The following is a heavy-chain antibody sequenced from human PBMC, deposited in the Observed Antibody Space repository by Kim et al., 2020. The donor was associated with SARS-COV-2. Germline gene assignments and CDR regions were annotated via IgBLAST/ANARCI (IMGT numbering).Heavy chain of an antibody. V-gene: IGHV3-9*01. CDR2: INSDRRKI. CDR3: TKSNDMDV. CDR1: GFAITDHT. Sequence: GGSLRLSCAASGFAITDHTLHWVRQPPGKGLEWLSGINSDRRKIDYADSVRGRFTISRDNARNSLYLQMHGLRSEDTALYFCTKSNDMDVWGRGTTVIVSS. J-gene: IGHJ6*02.